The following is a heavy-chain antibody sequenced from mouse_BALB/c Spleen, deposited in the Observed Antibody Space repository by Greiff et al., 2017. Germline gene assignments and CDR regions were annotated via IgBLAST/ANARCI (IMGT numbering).Heavy chain of an antibody. V-gene: IGHV1-20*02. D-gene: IGHD1-1*01. CDR3: ARIPGSSDGYAMDY. CDR1: GYSFTGYF. Sequence: EVQLQQSGPELVKPGASVKISCTASGYSFTGYFMNWVMQSHGKSLEWIGRINPYNGDTFYNQKFKGKATLTVDKSSSTAHMELRSLASEDSAVYYCARIPGSSDGYAMDYWGQGTSVTVAS. CDR2: INPYNGDT. J-gene: IGHJ4*01.